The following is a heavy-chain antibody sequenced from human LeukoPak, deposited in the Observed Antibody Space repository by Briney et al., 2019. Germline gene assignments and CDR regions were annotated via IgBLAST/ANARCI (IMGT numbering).Heavy chain of an antibody. Sequence: ASVKVSCKASGYTFTSYDINWVRQATGQGLEWLGWMNPNSGGTNYAQKFQGRVTMTRDTSISTAYMELSRLRSDDTAVYYCARVCRDYYNSSGYYSLDYWGQGTLVTVSS. CDR3: ARVCRDYYNSSGYYSLDY. V-gene: IGHV1-2*02. CDR1: GYTFTSYD. J-gene: IGHJ4*02. D-gene: IGHD3-22*01. CDR2: MNPNSGGT.